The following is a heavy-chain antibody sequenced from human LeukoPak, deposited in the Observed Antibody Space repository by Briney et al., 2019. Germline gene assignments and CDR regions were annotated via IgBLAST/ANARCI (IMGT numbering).Heavy chain of an antibody. D-gene: IGHD4-17*01. CDR3: ARDRTTVTTDAFDI. Sequence: AGGSLRLSCAASGFTFSSYSMNWVRQAPGKGLEWVSYISSSSTIYYADSVKGRFTISRDNAKNSLYLQMNSLRDEDTAVYYCARDRTTVTTDAFDIWGQGTMVTVSS. CDR2: ISSSSTI. V-gene: IGHV3-48*02. J-gene: IGHJ3*02. CDR1: GFTFSSYS.